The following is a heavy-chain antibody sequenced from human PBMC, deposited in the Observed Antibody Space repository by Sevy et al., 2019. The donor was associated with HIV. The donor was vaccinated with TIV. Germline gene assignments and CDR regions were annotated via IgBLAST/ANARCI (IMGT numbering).Heavy chain of an antibody. CDR2: IRSKAYGGTT. Sequence: GGSLRLSCTASGFTFGDYAMSWFRQAPGKGLEWVGFIRSKAYGGTTEYAASVKGRFTISRDDSKTIAYLQMNSLKTEDTAVYYCTRDPSITIFGVVTDYFDYWGQGTLVTVSS. J-gene: IGHJ4*02. CDR1: GFTFGDYA. V-gene: IGHV3-49*03. D-gene: IGHD3-3*01. CDR3: TRDPSITIFGVVTDYFDY.